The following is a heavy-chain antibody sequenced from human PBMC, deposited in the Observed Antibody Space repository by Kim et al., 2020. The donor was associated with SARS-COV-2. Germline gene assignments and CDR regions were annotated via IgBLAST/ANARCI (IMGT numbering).Heavy chain of an antibody. Sequence: GGSLRLSCAASGFTFDDYAMHWVRQAPGKGLEWVSGISWNSGSIGYADSVKGRFTISRDNAKNSLYLQMNSLRAEDTALYYCAKNGGSGSYYNFNYYYYGMDVWGQGTTVTVSS. CDR2: ISWNSGSI. J-gene: IGHJ6*02. CDR1: GFTFDDYA. V-gene: IGHV3-9*01. CDR3: AKNGGSGSYYNFNYYYYGMDV. D-gene: IGHD3-10*01.